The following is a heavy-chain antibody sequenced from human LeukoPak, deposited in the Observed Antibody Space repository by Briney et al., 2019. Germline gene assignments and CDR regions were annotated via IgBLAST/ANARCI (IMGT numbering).Heavy chain of an antibody. CDR1: GYTFTGYY. D-gene: IGHD3-3*01. Sequence: ASVKVSCKASGYTFTGYYMHWVRQATGQGLEWMGWMNPNSGNTDYAQKFQGRVTITRNTSISTAYMELSSLRSEDTAVYYCARAYLYYDFWSGYYQDYYYYMDVWGKGTTVTVSS. V-gene: IGHV1-8*03. CDR2: MNPNSGNT. CDR3: ARAYLYYDFWSGYYQDYYYYMDV. J-gene: IGHJ6*03.